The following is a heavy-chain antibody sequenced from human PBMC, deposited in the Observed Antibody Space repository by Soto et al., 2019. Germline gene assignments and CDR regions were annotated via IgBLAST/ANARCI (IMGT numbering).Heavy chain of an antibody. V-gene: IGHV4-39*01. CDR3: ANQQWPYLKPFDN. D-gene: IGHD6-19*01. J-gene: IGHJ4*02. Sequence: PSETLSLTCTVSGGSISSSSYYWGWICQPPGKGLEWIGRIYYSGSTYYNPSLKSRVTISVDTSKNQFALKLISVTAADTAVYYCANQQWPYLKPFDNGGQGTLDTVSS. CDR1: GGSISSSSYY. CDR2: IYYSGST.